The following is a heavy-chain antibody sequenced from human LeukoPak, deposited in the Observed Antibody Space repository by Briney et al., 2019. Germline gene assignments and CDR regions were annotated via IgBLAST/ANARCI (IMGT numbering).Heavy chain of an antibody. CDR2: IKEDGSEK. J-gene: IGHJ4*02. V-gene: IGHV3-7*01. CDR1: GFTFISYG. Sequence: GSLILSRAASGFTFISYGMHWVRQAPGKGLEWVANIKEDGSEKYYVDSVKGRFSISRDNAKNSLYLQMNSLRADDTAVYYCARLSGGWSDYWGQGTLVTVSS. CDR3: ARLSGGWSDY. D-gene: IGHD6-19*01.